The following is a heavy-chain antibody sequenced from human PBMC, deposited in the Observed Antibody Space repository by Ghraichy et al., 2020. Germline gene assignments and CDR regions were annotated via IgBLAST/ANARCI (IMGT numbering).Heavy chain of an antibody. CDR2: ISTYNGNT. D-gene: IGHD3-10*01. CDR3: ARDLYGSGSPTNY. CDR1: GYTFTSYG. Sequence: ASVISCKASGYTFTSYGISWVRQAPGQGLEWMGWISTYNGNTNYAQKLQGRVTMTTDTSTSTAYMELRSLRSDDTAVYYCARDLYGSGSPTNYWGQGTLVTVSS. J-gene: IGHJ4*02. V-gene: IGHV1-18*04.